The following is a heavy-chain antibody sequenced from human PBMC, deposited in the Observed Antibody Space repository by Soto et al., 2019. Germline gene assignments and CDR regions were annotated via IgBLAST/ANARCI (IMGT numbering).Heavy chain of an antibody. CDR1: GFTFSSHW. V-gene: IGHV3-7*04. CDR2: IKPDGSEK. J-gene: IGHJ3*01. Sequence: GGSLRLSCAASGFTFSSHWMSWVRQAPGKGLEWVANIKPDGSEKWYVDSVKGRFTISRDNAKNSLYLQMNSLRAEDTAVYYCARGDFFYSSGPFPDLFYFCGQGSLVPVSS. D-gene: IGHD3-22*01. CDR3: ARGDFFYSSGPFPDLFYF.